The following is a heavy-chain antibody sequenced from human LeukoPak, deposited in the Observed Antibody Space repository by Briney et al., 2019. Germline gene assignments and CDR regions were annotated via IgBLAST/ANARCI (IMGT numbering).Heavy chain of an antibody. J-gene: IGHJ4*02. CDR1: GFTFNSNW. CDR3: ARINCSGGTCYDYFDD. D-gene: IGHD2-15*01. CDR2: VSAGGSNT. Sequence: PGGSLRLSCVGSGFTFNSNWMSWVRQAPGKGLEWVSAVSAGGSNTYYAASVEGRFTISRDNSKDTLYLQMDSLRVEDTAQYFCARINCSGGTCYDYFDDWGQGTLVTVSS. V-gene: IGHV3-23*01.